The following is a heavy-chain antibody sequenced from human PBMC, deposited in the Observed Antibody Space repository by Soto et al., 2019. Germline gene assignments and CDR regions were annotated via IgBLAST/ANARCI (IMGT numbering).Heavy chain of an antibody. J-gene: IGHJ5*02. Sequence: PSETLSLTCTVSGGSSSSGGYYWSWIRQHPGKGLEWIGYIYYSGSTYYNPSLKSRVTISVDTSKNQFSLKLSSVTAADTAVYYCDRGIIMVRGVILGWFDPWCQGILVTVS. D-gene: IGHD3-10*01. CDR3: DRGIIMVRGVILGWFDP. V-gene: IGHV4-31*03. CDR1: GGSSSSGGYY. CDR2: IYYSGST.